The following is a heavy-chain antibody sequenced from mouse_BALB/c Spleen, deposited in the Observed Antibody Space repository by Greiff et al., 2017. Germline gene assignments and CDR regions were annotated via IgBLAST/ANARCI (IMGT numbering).Heavy chain of an antibody. CDR1: GYTFTDYY. V-gene: IGHV1-84*02. J-gene: IGHJ4*01. CDR2: IYPGSGNT. Sequence: LQESGPELVKPGASVKISCKASGYTFTDYYINWVKQKPGQGLEWIGWIYPGSGNTKYNEKFKGKATLTVDTSSSTAYMQLSSLTSEDTAVYFCAREGSTMITTGYAMDYWGQGTSVTVSS. CDR3: AREGSTMITTGYAMDY. D-gene: IGHD2-4*01.